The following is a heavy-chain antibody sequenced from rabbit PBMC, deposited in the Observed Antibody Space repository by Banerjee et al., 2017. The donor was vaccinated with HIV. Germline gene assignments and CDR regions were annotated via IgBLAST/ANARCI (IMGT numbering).Heavy chain of an antibody. CDR1: GFIFSSYG. D-gene: IGHD4-2*01. Sequence: QEQLVESGGGLVQPGGSLKVSCKASGFIFSSYGMSWVRQAPGKGLEWIGYIDPVFGSTYYASWVNGRFTISSHNAQNTLYLQLNSLTAADTATYFCVRDAGYYGMDLWGPGTLVTVS. CDR2: IDPVFGST. V-gene: IGHV1S47*01. CDR3: VRDAGYYGMDL. J-gene: IGHJ6*01.